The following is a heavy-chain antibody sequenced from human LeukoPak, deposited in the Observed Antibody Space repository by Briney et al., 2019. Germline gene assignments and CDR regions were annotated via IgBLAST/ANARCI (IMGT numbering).Heavy chain of an antibody. CDR3: ARKASYGSGSYFDY. J-gene: IGHJ4*02. CDR2: ISSSGSTI. V-gene: IGHV3-48*03. D-gene: IGHD3-10*01. CDR1: GFTFSSYE. Sequence: PGGSLRLSCAASGFTFSSYEMNWVRQAPGKGLEWVSYISSSGSTIYYADSVKGRFTISRDNAKNSLYLQMNSLRAEGTAVYYCARKASYGSGSYFDYWGQGTLVTVSS.